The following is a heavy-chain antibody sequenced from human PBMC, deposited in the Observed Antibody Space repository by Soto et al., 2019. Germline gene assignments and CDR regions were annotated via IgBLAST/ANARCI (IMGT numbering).Heavy chain of an antibody. CDR2: ISSSSSYI. Sequence: GGSLRLSCAASGFTFSSYSMNWVRQAPGKGLEWVSSISSSSSYIYYADSVKGRFTISRDNAKNSLYLQMNSLRAEDTAVYYCARSLEVVVVPGWGQGTLVTVSS. J-gene: IGHJ4*02. CDR3: ARSLEVVVVPG. D-gene: IGHD2-2*01. CDR1: GFTFSSYS. V-gene: IGHV3-21*01.